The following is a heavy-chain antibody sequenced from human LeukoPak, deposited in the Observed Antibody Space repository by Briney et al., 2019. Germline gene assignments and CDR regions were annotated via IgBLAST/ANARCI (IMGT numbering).Heavy chain of an antibody. V-gene: IGHV3-9*01. CDR1: GFTFDDYA. J-gene: IGHJ6*02. Sequence: GGSLRLSCAASGFTFDDYAMHWVRQAPGKGLEWVSGTSWNSGSIGYADSVKGRFTISRDNAKNSLYLQMNSLRAEDTALYYCAKDMQEIYYGMDVWGQGTTVTVSS. CDR2: TSWNSGSI. CDR3: AKDMQEIYYGMDV. D-gene: IGHD5-24*01.